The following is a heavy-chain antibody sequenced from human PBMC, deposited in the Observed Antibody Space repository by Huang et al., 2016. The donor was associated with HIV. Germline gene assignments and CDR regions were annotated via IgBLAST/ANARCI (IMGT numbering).Heavy chain of an antibody. CDR1: GGSISSSSYY. CDR2: FYYSCRT. CDR3: ARHMDCSSSSCLAGGHERGPFDM. D-gene: IGHD2-2*01. Sequence: QLQLQESGPGLVKPSENLSLTCSVSGGSISSSSYYWGWIRQPPGKGLEWFGSFYYSCRTCYNTTLKSRVTISVDTSKNQFSLRLSSVTAADTSVYYCARHMDCSSSSCLAGGHERGPFDMWGQGTMVTVSS. V-gene: IGHV4-39*01. J-gene: IGHJ3*02.